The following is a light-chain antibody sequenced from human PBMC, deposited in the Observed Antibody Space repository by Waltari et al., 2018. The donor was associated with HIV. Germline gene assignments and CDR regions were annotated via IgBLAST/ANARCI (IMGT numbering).Light chain of an antibody. J-gene: IGLJ2*01. Sequence: QSALTQPRSVSGSPGQSVTISCTGTSSHVGAYNFVSWYQQYPGKAPKLLIYDVKKRPSGVPDRFYGSKSDNTASLTISGLQAEDEADYYCCSYAGNYIFDFGGGTKLTVL. CDR1: SSHVGAYNF. V-gene: IGLV2-11*01. CDR2: DVK. CDR3: CSYAGNYIFD.